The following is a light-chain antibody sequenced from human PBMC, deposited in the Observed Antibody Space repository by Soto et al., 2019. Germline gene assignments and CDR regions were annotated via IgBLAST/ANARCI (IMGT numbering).Light chain of an antibody. Sequence: EIVFTQSPVTLSLSPGERATLSCRASQSVSSSYLAWYQQKPGQAPRLLIYGASSRATGIPARFSGSGSGTDFTLTISSLQAEDVAVYYCQQYYDNPRTFGQGTKVDIK. CDR2: GAS. J-gene: IGKJ1*01. CDR3: QQYYDNPRT. CDR1: QSVSSSY. V-gene: IGKV3-20*01.